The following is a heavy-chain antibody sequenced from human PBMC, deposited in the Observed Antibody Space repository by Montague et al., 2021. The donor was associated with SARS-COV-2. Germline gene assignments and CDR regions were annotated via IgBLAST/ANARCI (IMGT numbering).Heavy chain of an antibody. Sequence: SETLSLTCAVSGGSISSSNWWSWVRQPPGKGLEWIGEIYHSGSTNYNPSLKSRVTISVDKSKSQFSLKLSSVIAADTAVYYCAVTYYYGSGFDYWGQGTLVTVSS. CDR1: GGSISSSNW. CDR2: IYHSGST. V-gene: IGHV4-4*02. D-gene: IGHD3-10*01. J-gene: IGHJ4*02. CDR3: AVTYYYGSGFDY.